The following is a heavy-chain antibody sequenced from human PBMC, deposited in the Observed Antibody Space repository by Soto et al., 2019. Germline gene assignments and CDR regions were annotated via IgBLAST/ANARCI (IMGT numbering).Heavy chain of an antibody. CDR3: ARRLPYSSSDAFDI. CDR2: IYSGGST. D-gene: IGHD6-6*01. CDR1: GFTVSSNY. Sequence: PGGSLRLSCAASGFTVSSNYMSWVRQAPGKGLEWVSVIYSGGSTYYADSVKGRFTISRDNSKNTLYLQMNSLRAEDTAVYYCARRLPYSSSDAFDIWGQGIMVTVSS. J-gene: IGHJ3*02. V-gene: IGHV3-66*01.